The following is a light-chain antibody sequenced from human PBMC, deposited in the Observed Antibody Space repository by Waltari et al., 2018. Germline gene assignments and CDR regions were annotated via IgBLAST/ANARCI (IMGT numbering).Light chain of an antibody. CDR1: RDIRNY. CDR3: QQPPGT. Sequence: DNQLTQSPSFLSASVGDRVTFTCRASRDIRNYLAWYQQKSGKAPKLLIFAASTLQSGVPSRFSGSGSGTEFTLTISSLQPEDLATYYCQQPPGTFGGGTKVEIK. V-gene: IGKV1-9*01. CDR2: AAS. J-gene: IGKJ4*01.